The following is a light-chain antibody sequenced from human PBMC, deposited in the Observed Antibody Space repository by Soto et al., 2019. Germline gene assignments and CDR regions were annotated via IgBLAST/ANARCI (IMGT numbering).Light chain of an antibody. CDR3: QQYGTSWWT. J-gene: IGKJ1*01. V-gene: IGKV3-20*01. CDR2: GAS. Sequence: EIVLTQSPGTLSLSPGERATLSCRASQSVSNNYLAWYQQKPGQAPRLLIYGASSRATGIPDRFRGSGSGTDFTLTISRLEPEDFAVYYCQQYGTSWWTFGQGTKVDIK. CDR1: QSVSNNY.